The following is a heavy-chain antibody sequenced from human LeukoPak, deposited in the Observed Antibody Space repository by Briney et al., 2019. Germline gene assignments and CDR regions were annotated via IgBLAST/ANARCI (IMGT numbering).Heavy chain of an antibody. CDR3: AKDYCSSTTCYYNY. D-gene: IGHD2-2*01. V-gene: IGHV3-7*03. Sequence: GGSLRLSCAASGFTFSRYWMSWVRQAPGKGLEWVANVKKDGSEKYYVDSVKGRFTISRDNAKNSLFLQMNSLRAEDTALYYCAKDYCSSTTCYYNYWGQGTLVTVSS. J-gene: IGHJ4*02. CDR2: VKKDGSEK. CDR1: GFTFSRYW.